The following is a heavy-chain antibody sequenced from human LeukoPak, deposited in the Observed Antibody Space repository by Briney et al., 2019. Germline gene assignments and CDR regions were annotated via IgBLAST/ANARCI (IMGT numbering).Heavy chain of an antibody. J-gene: IGHJ3*02. D-gene: IGHD6-13*01. CDR1: GFTFSSYS. V-gene: IGHV3-21*01. CDR3: VRAKGGPGSTWAFDI. Sequence: GGSLRLSCAASGFTFSSYSMNWVRQAPGKGVEWVSTINANSGTRSYAASVRGRFTISRDNTTNTVYLKLNTLGAEATAVYFCVRAKGGPGSTWAFDIWGQGTMVTVSS. CDR2: INANSGTR.